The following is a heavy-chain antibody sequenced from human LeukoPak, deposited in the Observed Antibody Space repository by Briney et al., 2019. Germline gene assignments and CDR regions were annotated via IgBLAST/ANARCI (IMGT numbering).Heavy chain of an antibody. CDR1: GFTFSSYA. CDR2: ISGSGGST. J-gene: IGHJ4*02. Sequence: GGSLRLSCAASGFTFSSYAMSWVRQAPGKGLEWVSAISGSGGSTYYADSVKGRFTISRDNSKNTLYLQMNSLRAEDTAVYYCARGRGGGLSGSYPTYYFDYWGQGTLVTVSS. D-gene: IGHD1-26*01. V-gene: IGHV3-23*01. CDR3: ARGRGGGLSGSYPTYYFDY.